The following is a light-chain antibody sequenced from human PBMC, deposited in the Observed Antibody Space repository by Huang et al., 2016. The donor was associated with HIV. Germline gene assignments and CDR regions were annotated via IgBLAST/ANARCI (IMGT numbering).Light chain of an antibody. CDR1: QSIDTY. V-gene: IGKV3-11*01. CDR2: DVS. J-gene: IGKJ4*01. Sequence: EIVLTQSPVTLSLSPGDRATLSCRASQSIDTYLAWYQQKSGPAPRLLIYDVSNRAAGVPARFSASGSETDFTLTIASLDPDDFAIYHCQQRSKWPLTFGGGTKVEMK. CDR3: QQRSKWPLT.